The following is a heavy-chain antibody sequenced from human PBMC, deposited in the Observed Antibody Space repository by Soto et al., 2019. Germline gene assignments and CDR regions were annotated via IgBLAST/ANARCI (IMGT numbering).Heavy chain of an antibody. Sequence: GSLRLSCVASGFTFSSFGMNWVRQAPGKGLEWVSSISSSSSYIYYTDSVKGRFTISRDNAKNSLYLQMNSLRAEDTAVYYCARTIAVAAPDYWGQGTLVTVSS. V-gene: IGHV3-21*01. J-gene: IGHJ4*02. D-gene: IGHD6-19*01. CDR3: ARTIAVAAPDY. CDR2: ISSSSSYI. CDR1: GFTFSSFG.